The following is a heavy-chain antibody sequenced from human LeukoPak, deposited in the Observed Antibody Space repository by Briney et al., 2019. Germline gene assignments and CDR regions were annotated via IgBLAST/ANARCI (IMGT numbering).Heavy chain of an antibody. CDR1: GFTFSSYA. CDR2: ISGSGGST. V-gene: IGHV3-23*01. J-gene: IGHJ4*02. CDR3: AKAHGYYDSSGWSFDY. D-gene: IGHD3-22*01. Sequence: GGSLRLSCAASGFTFSSYAMSWVRQAPGKGLEWVSAISGSGGSTYYADSVKGRFTISRDNSKNTLYLQMNSLRAEDTAVYYCAKAHGYYDSSGWSFDYWGQGTLVTVSS.